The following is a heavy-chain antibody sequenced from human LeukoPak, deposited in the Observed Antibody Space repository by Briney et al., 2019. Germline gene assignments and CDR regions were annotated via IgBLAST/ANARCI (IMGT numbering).Heavy chain of an antibody. CDR2: INPSGGST. J-gene: IGHJ6*02. V-gene: IGHV1-46*01. CDR1: GYTSTSYY. Sequence: ASVKVSCKASGYTSTSYYMHWVRQAPGQGLEWIGIINPSGGSTSYAQKFQGRVTMTRDTSTSTVYMELSSLRSEDTAVYYCARDCGALGYFYYYYGMDVWGQGTTVTVSS. D-gene: IGHD2-21*01. CDR3: ARDCGALGYFYYYYGMDV.